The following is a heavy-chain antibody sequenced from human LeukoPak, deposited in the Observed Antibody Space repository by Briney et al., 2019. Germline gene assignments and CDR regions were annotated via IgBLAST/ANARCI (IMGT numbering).Heavy chain of an antibody. CDR3: ARQHGAVAAAAFY. J-gene: IGHJ4*02. Sequence: SETLSLTCTVSGGSISSYYWSWIRQPPGKGLEWIGCIYYSGSTNYNPSLKSRVTISVDTSKNQFSLKLSSVTAADTAVYYCARQHGAVAAAAFYWGQGTLVTVSS. D-gene: IGHD6-13*01. CDR2: IYYSGST. CDR1: GGSISSYY. V-gene: IGHV4-59*08.